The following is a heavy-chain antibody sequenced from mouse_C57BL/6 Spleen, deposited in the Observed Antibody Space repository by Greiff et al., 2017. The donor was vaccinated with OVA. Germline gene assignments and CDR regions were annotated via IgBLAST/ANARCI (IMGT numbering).Heavy chain of an antibody. CDR3: ARSYGSSCGYFDG. D-gene: IGHD1-1*01. CDR1: GYTFTSYW. CDR2: IDSSDSYT. J-gene: IGHJ1*03. V-gene: IGHV1-69*01. Sequence: QVPLPQPGAELVMPGASVKLSCQASGYTFTSYWMHWVKQKPGQGLEWVGEIDSSDSYTNYNHKFKGKATMTVDKSSSTAYMQLSSLTSEDAAVYYCARSYGSSCGYFDGWGTGTTVTVAS.